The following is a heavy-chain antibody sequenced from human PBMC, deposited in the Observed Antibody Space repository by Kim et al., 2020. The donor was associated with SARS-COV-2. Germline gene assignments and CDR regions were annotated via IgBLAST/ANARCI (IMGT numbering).Heavy chain of an antibody. CDR3: ARVGTGTTLWFDP. J-gene: IGHJ5*02. Sequence: ADSVKGRFTISRDNAKNSLDLQRNSPRAEDTAVYYCARVGTGTTLWFDPWGQGTLVTVSS. V-gene: IGHV3-11*01. D-gene: IGHD1-1*01.